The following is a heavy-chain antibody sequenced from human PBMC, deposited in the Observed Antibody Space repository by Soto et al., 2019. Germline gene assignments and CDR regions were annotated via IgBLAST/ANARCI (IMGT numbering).Heavy chain of an antibody. V-gene: IGHV1-69*13. CDR2: IIPIFGTA. Sequence: RASVKVSCKASGGTFSSYAISWVRQAPGQGLEWMGGIIPIFGTANYAQKFQGRVTITADESTSTAYMELSSLRSEDTAVYYCARLIAARFQSNWFDPWGQGTLVTVSS. D-gene: IGHD6-6*01. CDR3: ARLIAARFQSNWFDP. J-gene: IGHJ5*02. CDR1: GGTFSSYA.